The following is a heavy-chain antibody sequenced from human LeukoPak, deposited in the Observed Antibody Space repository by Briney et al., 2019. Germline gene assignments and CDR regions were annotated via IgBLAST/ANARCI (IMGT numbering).Heavy chain of an antibody. Sequence: GGSLRLSCAASGFTFNDYYMSWIRPAPGKGLEWVSYISSSSSYTNYADSVKGRFTISRDNAKNSLYLQMNSLRAENTAVYYCAGRMTTGPPDAFDIWGQGTMVTVSS. CDR3: AGRMTTGPPDAFDI. D-gene: IGHD4-17*01. CDR1: GFTFNDYY. J-gene: IGHJ3*02. CDR2: ISSSSSYT. V-gene: IGHV3-11*03.